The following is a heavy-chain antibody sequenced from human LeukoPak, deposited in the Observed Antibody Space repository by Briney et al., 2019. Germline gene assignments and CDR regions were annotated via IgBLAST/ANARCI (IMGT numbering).Heavy chain of an antibody. CDR3: ARLARDACNYDACDI. CDR1: GGSVSSSNYY. Sequence: KASETLSLTCAVSGGSVSSSNYYWGWIRQPPGKGLEWIGNIRYTGTTYYNPSLKSRVTISVDTSKNQFSLKLTSVTAADTAVYYRARLARDACNYDACDIWGQGTMVTVSS. D-gene: IGHD5-24*01. CDR2: IRYTGTT. V-gene: IGHV4-39*01. J-gene: IGHJ3*02.